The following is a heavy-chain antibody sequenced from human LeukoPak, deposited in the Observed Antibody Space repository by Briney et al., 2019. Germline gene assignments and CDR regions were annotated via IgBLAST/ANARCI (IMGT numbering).Heavy chain of an antibody. CDR2: ISGSGGST. V-gene: IGHV3-23*01. CDR1: GFTFSSYA. Sequence: GGSLRLSCAASGFTFSSYAMSWVRQAPGKGLEWVSAISGSGGSTYYADSVKGRFTITRDNSKNTLYLQMNSLKTEDTAFYYCTTDRKYYYDSSVYYSRFDYWGQGTLVTVSS. CDR3: TTDRKYYYDSSVYYSRFDY. J-gene: IGHJ4*02. D-gene: IGHD3-22*01.